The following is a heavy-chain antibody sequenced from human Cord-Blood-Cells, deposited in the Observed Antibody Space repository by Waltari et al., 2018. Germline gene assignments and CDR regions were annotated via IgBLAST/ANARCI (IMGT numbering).Heavy chain of an antibody. CDR3: ASRPIYDFWSGYFDY. CDR1: GYTLTELS. J-gene: IGHJ4*02. CDR2: FDPEDGET. Sequence: QVQLVQSGAEVKKPGASVKVYCKVSGYTLTELSMHWVRQAPGKGLEWMGGFDPEDGETSYAQKFQGRVTMTEDTSTDTAYMELSSLRSEDTAVYYCASRPIYDFWSGYFDYWGQGTLVTVSS. D-gene: IGHD3-3*01. V-gene: IGHV1-24*01.